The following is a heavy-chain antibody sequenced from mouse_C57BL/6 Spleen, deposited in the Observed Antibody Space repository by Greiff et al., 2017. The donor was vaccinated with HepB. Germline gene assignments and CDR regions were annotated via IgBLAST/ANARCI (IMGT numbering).Heavy chain of an antibody. D-gene: IGHD2-4*01. V-gene: IGHV1-42*01. CDR1: GYSFTGYY. CDR3: ASYYDYAWFAY. CDR2: INPSTGGT. J-gene: IGHJ3*01. Sequence: VQLQQSGPELVKPGASVKISCKASGYSFTGYYMNWVKQSPEKSLEWIGEINPSTGGTTYNQKFKAKATLTVDKSSSTAYMQLKSLTSEDSAVYYCASYYDYAWFAYWGQGTLVTVSA.